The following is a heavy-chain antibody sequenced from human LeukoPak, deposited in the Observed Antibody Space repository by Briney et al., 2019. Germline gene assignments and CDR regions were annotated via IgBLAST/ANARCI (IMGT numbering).Heavy chain of an antibody. Sequence: PGGSLRLSCAASGFTFSSYGMHWVRQAPGKGLEWVAFIRYDGSNKYYADSVKGRFTISRDNSKNTLYLQMNSLRAEDTAVYYCARKYQLLCNYFDYWGQGTLVTVSS. CDR1: GFTFSSYG. CDR2: IRYDGSNK. J-gene: IGHJ4*02. D-gene: IGHD2-2*01. CDR3: ARKYQLLCNYFDY. V-gene: IGHV3-30*02.